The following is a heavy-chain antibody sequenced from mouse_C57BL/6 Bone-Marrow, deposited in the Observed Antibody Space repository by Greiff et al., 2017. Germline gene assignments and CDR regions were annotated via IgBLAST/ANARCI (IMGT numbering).Heavy chain of an antibody. CDR2: IYPGDGDT. Sequence: VQLQQSGPELVKPGASVKISCKASGYAFSSSWMNWVKQRPGKGLEWIGRIYPGDGDTNYNGKFKGKATLTADKSSSTAYMQLSSLTSEDSAVYFCARTRQLRLSYAMDYWGQGTSVTVAS. CDR3: ARTRQLRLSYAMDY. D-gene: IGHD3-2*02. J-gene: IGHJ4*01. CDR1: GYAFSSSW. V-gene: IGHV1-82*01.